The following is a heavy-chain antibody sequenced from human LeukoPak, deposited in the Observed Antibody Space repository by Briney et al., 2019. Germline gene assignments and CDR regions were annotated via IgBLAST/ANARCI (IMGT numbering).Heavy chain of an antibody. J-gene: IGHJ6*03. CDR2: FYHTGNT. CDR1: GGSITSANW. D-gene: IGHD6-25*01. CDR3: ARDANGSDLHYYHMDV. V-gene: IGHV4-4*02. Sequence: SETLSLTCAVSGGSITSANWWSWVRQSPGKGLEWIGEFYHTGNTNYNPSLNSRVSISLDTSKNQFSLRLTSVTAADTAVYFCARDANGSDLHYYHMDVWGKGTTVTVPS.